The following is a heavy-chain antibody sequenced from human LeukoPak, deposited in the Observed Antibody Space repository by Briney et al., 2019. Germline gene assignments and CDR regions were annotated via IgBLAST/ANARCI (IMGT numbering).Heavy chain of an antibody. D-gene: IGHD2-15*01. Sequence: GASVKVSCKASGYTFTSYGISWVRQAPGQGLEWMGWISAYNGNTNYAQKLQGRVTMTTDTSTSTAYMEPRSLRSDDTAVYYCARELVVVAPDGMDVWGQGTTVTVSS. J-gene: IGHJ6*02. V-gene: IGHV1-18*01. CDR3: ARELVVVAPDGMDV. CDR1: GYTFTSYG. CDR2: ISAYNGNT.